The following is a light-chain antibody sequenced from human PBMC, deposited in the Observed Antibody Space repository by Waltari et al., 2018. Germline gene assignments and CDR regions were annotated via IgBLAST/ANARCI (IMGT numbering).Light chain of an antibody. CDR2: EVS. Sequence: DIVMTQTPLSLSVTPGQPASISCKSSQSLLHSDGKTYLYWYLQKPGQSPQRLICEVSNRFSGVPDRFSGSGSGTDVTLKISRVEAEDVGVYYCMQSKQLPWTFGQGTRVEIK. V-gene: IGKV2D-29*02. J-gene: IGKJ1*01. CDR3: MQSKQLPWT. CDR1: QSLLHSDGKTY.